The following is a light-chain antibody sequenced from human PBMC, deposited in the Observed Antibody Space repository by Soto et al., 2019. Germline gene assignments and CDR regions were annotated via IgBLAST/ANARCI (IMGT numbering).Light chain of an antibody. CDR1: QPITNY. CDR2: SAS. J-gene: IGKJ5*01. Sequence: DIQRTHSPSSLSASVGDRVTITCRASQPITNYLNWYQQKPGKAPKLLIYSASSLQSRVPSRFSGSGSGTDFTLTISSLQSEEFATYFCQQSYSIPATFGQGTRLEIK. V-gene: IGKV1-39*01. CDR3: QQSYSIPAT.